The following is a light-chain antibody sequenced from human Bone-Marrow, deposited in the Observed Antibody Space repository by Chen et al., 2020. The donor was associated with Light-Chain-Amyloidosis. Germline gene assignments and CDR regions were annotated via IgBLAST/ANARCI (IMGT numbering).Light chain of an antibody. CDR1: QTISSW. J-gene: IGKJ4*01. V-gene: IGKV1-5*03. CDR3: QQYNSYSPLT. Sequence: DIQMTQSPSTLSASVGDRVTITCRASQTISSWLAWYQQKPGKAPKLLIYKSSSLESGVPSRFSGSGSGTEFTLTISRLQPDDSATYYCQQYNSYSPLTFGGGTMVEIK. CDR2: KSS.